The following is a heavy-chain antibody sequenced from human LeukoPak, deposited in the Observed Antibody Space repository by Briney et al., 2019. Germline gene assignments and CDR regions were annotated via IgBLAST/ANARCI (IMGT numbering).Heavy chain of an antibody. Sequence: PGGSLRLSCAASGLPFSSYWMHCVRQAPGKGLVWVSLIKSDGSSTDYADSVKGRFTISRDNAKNTLYLQMNSLRAEDTAVYYCARDKGYTPDYWGQGTLVTVPS. D-gene: IGHD6-13*01. V-gene: IGHV3-74*01. CDR1: GLPFSSYW. CDR2: IKSDGSST. J-gene: IGHJ4*02. CDR3: ARDKGYTPDY.